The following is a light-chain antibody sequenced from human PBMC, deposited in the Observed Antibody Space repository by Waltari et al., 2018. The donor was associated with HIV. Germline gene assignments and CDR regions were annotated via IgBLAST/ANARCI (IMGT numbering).Light chain of an antibody. Sequence: EIVVTQSPVTLSVSPGERATLSCRASQSVSSNLAWYQQKPGQAPRLLIYGASTRATGIPARFSGSRSGTEFTLTISSLQSEDFAVYYCQQYNNWPRTFGQGTKLEIK. J-gene: IGKJ2*01. V-gene: IGKV3-15*01. CDR1: QSVSSN. CDR2: GAS. CDR3: QQYNNWPRT.